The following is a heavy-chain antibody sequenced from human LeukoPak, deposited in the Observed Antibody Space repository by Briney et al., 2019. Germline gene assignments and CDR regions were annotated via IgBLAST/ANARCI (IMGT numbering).Heavy chain of an antibody. J-gene: IGHJ3*02. CDR3: ATELLRGQWLVQGSETFDI. D-gene: IGHD6-19*01. CDR1: GFTFSTYW. CDR2: ISSSTRYI. V-gene: IGHV3-21*01. Sequence: GGSLRLSCAASGFTFSTYWMHWVRQVPGEGLVWVSSISSSTRYIYFADSVRGRLTISRDNAKNSLYLQMNSLRAEDTALYYCATELLRGQWLVQGSETFDIWGQGTMVTVSS.